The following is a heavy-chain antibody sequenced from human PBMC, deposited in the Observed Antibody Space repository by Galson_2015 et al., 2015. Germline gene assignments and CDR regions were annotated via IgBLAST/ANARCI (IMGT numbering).Heavy chain of an antibody. CDR2: IYTSGST. D-gene: IGHD3-22*01. J-gene: IGHJ4*02. V-gene: IGHV4-4*09. Sequence: IYTSGSTNYNPSLKSRVTISADTSKNQFSLKLSSVTAADTAVYYCARWFDYNGYYYIDYWGQGTLVTVFS. CDR3: ARWFDYNGYYYIDY.